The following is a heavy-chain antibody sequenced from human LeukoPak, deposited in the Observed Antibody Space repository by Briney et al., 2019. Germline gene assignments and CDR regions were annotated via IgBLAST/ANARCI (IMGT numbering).Heavy chain of an antibody. CDR2: ISYDGSNK. J-gene: IGHJ1*01. D-gene: IGHD3-22*01. V-gene: IGHV3-30-3*01. CDR1: GFTFSSYA. Sequence: GGSLRLSCAASGFTFSSYAMHWVRQAPGKGLEWVAVISYDGSNKYYADSVKGRFTISRDNSKNTLYLQMNSLRAEDTAVYYCARGTNLYYYDSSGYYEYFQHWGQGTLVTASS. CDR3: ARGTNLYYYDSSGYYEYFQH.